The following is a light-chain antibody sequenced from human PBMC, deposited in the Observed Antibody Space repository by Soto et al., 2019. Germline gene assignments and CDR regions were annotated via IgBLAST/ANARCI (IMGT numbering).Light chain of an antibody. CDR1: QDISTH. Sequence: DIQLTQSPSFLSASVGDRVTVTCRASQDISTHFGWYQQKPGKAPKLLIYAASTLQSGVPSRFSGSGSGKEFTLTISSLQPEDFATYYCKQLNTYPLTFGGVTKVDI. J-gene: IGKJ4*01. CDR3: KQLNTYPLT. V-gene: IGKV1-9*01. CDR2: AAS.